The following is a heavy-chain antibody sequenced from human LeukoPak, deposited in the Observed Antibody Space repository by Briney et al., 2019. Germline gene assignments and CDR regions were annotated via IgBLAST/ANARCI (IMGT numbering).Heavy chain of an antibody. V-gene: IGHV1-69*13. J-gene: IGHJ5*02. CDR1: GGTFSSYA. Sequence: ASVKVSCKASGGTFSSYAISWVRQAPGQGLEWMGGIIPIFGTANYAQKFQGRVTITADESTSTVYMELSSLRSEDTAVYYCARDGVVTSDNWFDPWGQGTLVTVSS. CDR2: IIPIFGTA. CDR3: ARDGVVTSDNWFDP. D-gene: IGHD4-23*01.